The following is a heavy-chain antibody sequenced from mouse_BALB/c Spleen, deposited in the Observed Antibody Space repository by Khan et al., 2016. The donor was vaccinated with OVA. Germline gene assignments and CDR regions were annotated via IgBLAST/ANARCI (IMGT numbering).Heavy chain of an antibody. CDR2: ISYSGNT. Sequence: LEESGPGLVKPSQSLSLTCTVTGYSITSDYAWNWIRQFPGNKLEWMGYISYSGNTKYNPSLKSRISITRDTSKNQFFLQLNSVTTEDTATYYCARIYGGDFDYWGQGTTLTVSS. J-gene: IGHJ2*01. CDR3: ARIYGGDFDY. D-gene: IGHD1-1*01. V-gene: IGHV3-2*02. CDR1: GYSITSDYA.